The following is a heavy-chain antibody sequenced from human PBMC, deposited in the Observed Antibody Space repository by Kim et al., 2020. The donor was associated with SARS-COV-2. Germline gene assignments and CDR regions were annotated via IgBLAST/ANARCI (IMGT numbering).Heavy chain of an antibody. CDR2: ISGSGGSS. D-gene: IGHD3-9*01. J-gene: IGHJ6*02. CDR1: GFTFSNYA. V-gene: IGHV3-23*01. Sequence: GGSLRLSCAASGFTFSNYAMSWVRQAPGKGLEWVSGISGSGGSSYYADSVKGRFTISRDNSKNTLYLQMSSLRAEDTAVYYCTKDPTASGYDILTGYFYDMDGWGQGTTVTVSS. CDR3: TKDPTASGYDILTGYFYDMDG.